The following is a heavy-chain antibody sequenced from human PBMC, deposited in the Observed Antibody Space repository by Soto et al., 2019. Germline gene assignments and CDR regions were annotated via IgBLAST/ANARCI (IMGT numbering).Heavy chain of an antibody. V-gene: IGHV3-74*01. J-gene: IGHJ4*02. CDR3: ARSGGIDN. D-gene: IGHD3-3*01. Sequence: EVQMVESGGGLVQPGGSLRLSCAASGFIFNNYWMHWVRQVPGKGLMWVSRIQSDGSSIDYADSVKGRFTISRDNARNTVYLQMISLRVEDTAVYYWARSGGIDNWGQGTLVTVSS. CDR2: IQSDGSSI. CDR1: GFIFNNYW.